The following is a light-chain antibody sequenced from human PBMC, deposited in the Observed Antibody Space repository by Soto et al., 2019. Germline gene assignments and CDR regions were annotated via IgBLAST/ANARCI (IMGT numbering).Light chain of an antibody. V-gene: IGKV3-11*01. J-gene: IGKJ3*01. Sequence: DIVLTQSPATLSLSPGERATLSCRASQSASRDFAWYQQKPGQAPRLLIYDASNRATGIPARFSGSGSGTDFPRAIHRLQPEDFAVYYCQHRHNFGPGTKVDFK. CDR3: QHRHN. CDR2: DAS. CDR1: QSASRD.